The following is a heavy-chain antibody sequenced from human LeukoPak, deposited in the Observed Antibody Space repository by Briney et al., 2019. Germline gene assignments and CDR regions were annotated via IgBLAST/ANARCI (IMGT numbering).Heavy chain of an antibody. J-gene: IGHJ6*03. CDR1: GFNFNTNA. CDR3: ARDRSQYDILTGFKAYYYMDV. CDR2: ISSSSSYI. V-gene: IGHV3-21*01. D-gene: IGHD3-9*01. Sequence: GGSLRLSCTASGFNFNTNAMTWVRQAPGKGLEWVSSISSSSSYIYYADSVKGRFTISRDNAKNSLYLQMNSLRAEDTAVYYCARDRSQYDILTGFKAYYYMDVWGKGTTVTVSS.